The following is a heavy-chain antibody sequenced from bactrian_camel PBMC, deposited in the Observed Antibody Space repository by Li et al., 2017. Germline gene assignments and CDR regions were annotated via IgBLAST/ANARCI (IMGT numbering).Heavy chain of an antibody. CDR3: VKGWGTVRSL. CDR2: VTSDGAT. Sequence: VQLVESGGTLVQPGGSLRVSCEYSGFSVSTLMMTWVRQAPGKELETVSSVTSDGATFYVDSVKGRFTISRDDAENTVYLQLNSLRTEDTAMYYCVKGWGTVRSLRGPGTQVTVS. J-gene: IGHJ4*01. V-gene: IGHV3S40*01. D-gene: IGHD5*01. CDR1: GFSVSTLM.